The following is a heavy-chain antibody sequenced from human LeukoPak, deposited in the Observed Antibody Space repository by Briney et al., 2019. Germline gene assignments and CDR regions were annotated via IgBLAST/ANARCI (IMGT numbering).Heavy chain of an antibody. CDR2: IYYSGST. CDR1: GGSISSSSYY. D-gene: IGHD3-3*01. J-gene: IGHJ5*02. V-gene: IGHV4-39*01. CDR3: AKTYDFWSGSQPNWFDP. Sequence: SETLSLTCTVSGGSISSSSYYWGWIRQPPGKGLEWIGSIYYSGSTYYNLSLKSRVTISVDTSKNQFSLKLSSVTAADTAVYYCAKTYDFWSGSQPNWFDPWGQGTLVTVSS.